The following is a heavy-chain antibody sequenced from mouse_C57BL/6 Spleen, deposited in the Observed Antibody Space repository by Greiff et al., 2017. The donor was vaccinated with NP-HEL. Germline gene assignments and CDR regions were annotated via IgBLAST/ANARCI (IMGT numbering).Heavy chain of an antibody. V-gene: IGHV1-42*01. D-gene: IGHD1-1*01. CDR3: ARRREYCYDSAIDY. J-gene: IGHJ2*01. Sequence: VQLQQSGPELVKPGASVKISCKASGYSFTGYYMNWVKQSPEKSLEWIGVINPSTGGTTYNQKFKAKATLTVDKSSSTAYMQLKRLTSEDAAVYYYARRREYCYDSAIDYWGQGTTLTVSS. CDR2: INPSTGGT. CDR1: GYSFTGYY.